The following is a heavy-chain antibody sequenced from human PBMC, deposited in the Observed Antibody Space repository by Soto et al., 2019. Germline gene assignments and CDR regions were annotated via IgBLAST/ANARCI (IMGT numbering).Heavy chain of an antibody. V-gene: IGHV4-30-4*01. CDR2: IYYSGST. Sequence: ASETLSLTCTVSGGSISSGDYFWSWIRQPPGKGLEWIGYIYYSGSTYDNPSLKSRVTISVDTSKNQFSLKLSSVTAADSAVYYCARGVSGPLYAFDYWGQGTLVTVSS. CDR1: GGSISSGDYF. D-gene: IGHD4-17*01. CDR3: ARGVSGPLYAFDY. J-gene: IGHJ4*02.